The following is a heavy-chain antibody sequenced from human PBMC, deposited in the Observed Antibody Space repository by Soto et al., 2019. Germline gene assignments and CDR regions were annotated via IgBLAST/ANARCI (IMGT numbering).Heavy chain of an antibody. Sequence: PSETLSLTCTVSGGSISSYYWSWIRQPAGKGLEWIGRIYTSGSTNYNPSLKSRVTMSVDTSKNQFSLKLSSVTAADTAVYYCARDGAAEYYDFWSGYLKDPTLDYWGQGTLVTVSS. CDR1: GGSISSYY. V-gene: IGHV4-4*07. J-gene: IGHJ4*02. CDR3: ARDGAAEYYDFWSGYLKDPTLDY. CDR2: IYTSGST. D-gene: IGHD3-3*01.